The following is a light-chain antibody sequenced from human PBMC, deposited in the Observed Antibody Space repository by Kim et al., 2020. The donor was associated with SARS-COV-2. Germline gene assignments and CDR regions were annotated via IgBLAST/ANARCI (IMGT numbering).Light chain of an antibody. J-gene: IGKJ2*01. Sequence: EIVMTQSPVTLSVSPGERATLSCRASQSVSTNLAWYQQKPGQAPRLVIYGASTRATGIPAGFSGSGSGTEFTLTISSLQSEDFAVYYCQQYNNGPYTFGQGTKVDIK. V-gene: IGKV3-15*01. CDR3: QQYNNGPYT. CDR2: GAS. CDR1: QSVSTN.